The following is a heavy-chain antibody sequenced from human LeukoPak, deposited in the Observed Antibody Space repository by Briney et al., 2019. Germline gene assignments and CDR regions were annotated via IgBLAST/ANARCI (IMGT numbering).Heavy chain of an antibody. CDR1: GFTVGSSY. V-gene: IGHV3-23*01. CDR3: AKAGRAAPDFDYFDY. D-gene: IGHD6-13*01. CDR2: ISGSGGST. J-gene: IGHJ4*02. Sequence: GGSLRLSCAATGFTVGSSYMSWVRQAPGKGLEWVSEISGSGGSTHYTDSVKGRFTISRDNSKNTLYLQMYGLRAEDTAVYYCAKAGRAAPDFDYFDYWGQGTLVAVSS.